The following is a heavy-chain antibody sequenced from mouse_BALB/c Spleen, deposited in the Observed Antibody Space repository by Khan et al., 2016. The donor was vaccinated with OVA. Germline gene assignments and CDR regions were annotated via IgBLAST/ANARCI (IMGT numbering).Heavy chain of an antibody. CDR3: ARNREPDYFDD. J-gene: IGHJ2*01. CDR1: GYSLTSYG. V-gene: IGHV2-9*02. CDR2: IWAGGST. Sequence: QVQLKESGPGLVAPSQSLSITCTVSGYSLTSYGVHWIRQPPGKGLEWLGVIWAGGSTNYNSALMYRLSISKDNSQSQVFLKMNRLQTDDTAMYFCARNREPDYFDDWGQGTTRTVSS.